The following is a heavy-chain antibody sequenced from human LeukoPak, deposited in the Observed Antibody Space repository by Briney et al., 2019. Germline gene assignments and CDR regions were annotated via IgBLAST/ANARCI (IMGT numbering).Heavy chain of an antibody. CDR3: ARGYYMYNRFDP. V-gene: IGHV3-30*04. J-gene: IGHJ5*02. CDR1: GFIFSSYT. CDR2: ISYDGANK. D-gene: IGHD1-14*01. Sequence: AGGSLRLSCAASGFIFSSYTMNWVRQAPGKGLEWVALISYDGANKYYAESVKGRFTISRDNSKNTLHLHMNTLRGDDTALYYCARGYYMYNRFDPWGRGTLVTVSS.